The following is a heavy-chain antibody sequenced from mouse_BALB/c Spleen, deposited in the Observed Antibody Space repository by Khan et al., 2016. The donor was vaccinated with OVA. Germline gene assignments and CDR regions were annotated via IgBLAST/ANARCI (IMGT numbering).Heavy chain of an antibody. CDR2: ISYSGNT. J-gene: IGHJ2*01. CDR1: GYSITSYYA. D-gene: IGHD1-1*02. CDR3: CLKRRISITRDTSENQILQHVNSMTIDGTATYYYASIDEGYCDY. Sequence: EVKLLESGPGLVKPSQSLSLTCTVTGYSITSYYAWNWIRQFPGNKLEWMGYISYSGNTKYNPSLKSRISITRDTSQHQFFLQLNSVTIEDTTTSNPCLKRRISITRDTSENQILQHVNSMTIDGTATYYYASIDEGYCDYWGQGTTLTVSS. V-gene: IGHV3-2*02.